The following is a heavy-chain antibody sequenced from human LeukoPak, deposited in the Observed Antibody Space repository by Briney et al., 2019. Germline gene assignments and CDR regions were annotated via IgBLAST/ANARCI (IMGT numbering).Heavy chain of an antibody. V-gene: IGHV3-23*01. J-gene: IGHJ4*02. Sequence: GGSLRLSCAASGFTFSSYAMSWVRQAPGKGLEWVSAISGSGGSTYYADSVKGRFTISRDNSKNTLYLQMNSLRAEDTAVYYCAKGSTITMIVVVINHYSDYWGQGTLVTVSS. CDR3: AKGSTITMIVVVINHYSDY. CDR2: ISGSGGST. CDR1: GFTFSSYA. D-gene: IGHD3-22*01.